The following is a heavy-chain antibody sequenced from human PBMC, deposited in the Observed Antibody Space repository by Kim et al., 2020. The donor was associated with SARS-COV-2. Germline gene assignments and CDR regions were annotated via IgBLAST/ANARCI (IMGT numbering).Heavy chain of an antibody. V-gene: IGHV3-23*01. D-gene: IGHD7-27*01. J-gene: IGHJ6*02. Sequence: GGSLRLSCAASGFTFSNFAMSWVRQAPGKGLEWVSAISGSGGSTYSAASVKGRFTIIRDNSKNTLYLQMSSLRAEDTAVYYCAKGDLWAYYYHGIDVWGQGTTVTVSS. CDR3: AKGDLWAYYYHGIDV. CDR2: ISGSGGST. CDR1: GFTFSNFA.